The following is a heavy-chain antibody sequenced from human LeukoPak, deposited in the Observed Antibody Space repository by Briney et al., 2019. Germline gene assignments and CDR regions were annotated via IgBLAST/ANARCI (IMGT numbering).Heavy chain of an antibody. CDR3: ARALRVVTAARRPSYDY. D-gene: IGHD2-21*02. CDR1: GGSISSSSYY. J-gene: IGHJ4*02. Sequence: PSETLSLTCTVSGGSISSSSYYWGWIRQPPGKGLEWIGEINHSGSTNYNPSLKSRVTISVDTSKNQFSLKLSSVTAADTAVYYCARALRVVTAARRPSYDYWGQGTLVTVSS. CDR2: INHSGST. V-gene: IGHV4-39*07.